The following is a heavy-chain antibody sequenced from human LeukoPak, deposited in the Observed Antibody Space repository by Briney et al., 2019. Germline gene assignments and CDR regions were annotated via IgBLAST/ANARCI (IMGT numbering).Heavy chain of an antibody. V-gene: IGHV3-30-3*01. CDR3: ARQYDSSGYHPDY. CDR1: GFTFSSYA. J-gene: IGHJ4*02. Sequence: GGSLRLSCAASGFTFSSYAMHWVRQAPGKGLEWVAVISYDGSNKYYADSVKGRFTISRDNSKNTLYLQMNSLRAEDTAVYYCARQYDSSGYHPDYWGQGTLVTVSS. D-gene: IGHD3-22*01. CDR2: ISYDGSNK.